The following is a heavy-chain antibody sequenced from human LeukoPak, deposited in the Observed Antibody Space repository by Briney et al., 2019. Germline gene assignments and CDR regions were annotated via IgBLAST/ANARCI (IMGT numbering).Heavy chain of an antibody. V-gene: IGHV4-4*07. CDR1: GGSITNYY. D-gene: IGHD1-26*01. CDR2: VHSSRGS. J-gene: IGHJ4*02. CDR3: ARRGSGSYSYYFDY. Sequence: SETLSLTCTVSGGSITNYYWSWIRQPAGKGLEWIGRVHSSRGSNYNPSLKSRVTMSVDTSKNQFSLKLSSVTAADTAMYYCARRGSGSYSYYFDYWGQGTLVTVSS.